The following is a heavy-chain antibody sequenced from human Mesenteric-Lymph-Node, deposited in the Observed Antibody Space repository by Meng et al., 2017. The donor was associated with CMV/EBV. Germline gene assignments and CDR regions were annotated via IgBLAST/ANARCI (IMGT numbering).Heavy chain of an antibody. V-gene: IGHV4-39*07. D-gene: IGHD2-2*01. Sequence: SETLSLTCTVSGDSISSGVYYWGWIRQPPGKGLEWIGSMYYSGTTYYNPSLKSRVTISVDTSKNQLSLKLTYVTAADTAMYYCARDRVVVVPAASYNCFDPWGQGTLVTVSS. CDR2: MYYSGTT. CDR1: GDSISSGVYY. J-gene: IGHJ5*02. CDR3: ARDRVVVVPAASYNCFDP.